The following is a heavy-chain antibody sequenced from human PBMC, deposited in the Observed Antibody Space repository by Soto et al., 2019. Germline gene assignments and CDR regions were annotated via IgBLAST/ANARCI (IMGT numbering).Heavy chain of an antibody. V-gene: IGHV3-23*01. J-gene: IGHJ4*02. Sequence: EVQLLESGGGLVQPGGSLRLSCAASGFTFRGYGMSWVRQAPGKGLEWVSGISGSGDSTYYADSVKGRFTISRDNSKNTLYLQMNSLRAEDTAVYYCAKALMVVIITSFDYWGQGTLVTASS. CDR2: ISGSGDST. CDR3: AKALMVVIITSFDY. D-gene: IGHD3-22*01. CDR1: GFTFRGYG.